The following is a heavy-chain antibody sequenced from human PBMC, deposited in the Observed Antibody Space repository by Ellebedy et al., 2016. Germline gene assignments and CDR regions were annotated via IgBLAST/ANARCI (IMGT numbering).Heavy chain of an antibody. V-gene: IGHV5-51*01. CDR3: ATLPYYYDSSGYYIY. CDR2: IYPGDSDT. J-gene: IGHJ4*02. D-gene: IGHD3-22*01. Sequence: KVSXXGSGYSFTSYWIGWVRQMPGKGLEWMGIIYPGDSDTRYSPSFQGQVTISADKSISTAYLQWSSLKASDTAMYYCATLPYYYDSSGYYIYWGQGNLVTVSS. CDR1: GYSFTSYW.